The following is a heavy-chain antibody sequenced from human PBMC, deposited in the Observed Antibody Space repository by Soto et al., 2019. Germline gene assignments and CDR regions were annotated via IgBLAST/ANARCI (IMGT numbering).Heavy chain of an antibody. CDR2: ISWNSGSI. D-gene: IGHD4-17*01. J-gene: IGHJ3*02. V-gene: IGHV3-9*01. CDR3: AKWDDYGDRKEAFDI. Sequence: EVQLVESGGGLVQPGRSLRLSCAASGFTFDDYAMHWVRQAPGKGLKWVSGISWNSGSIGYADSVKGRFTISRDNAKNSLYLQMNSLRAEDTALYYCAKWDDYGDRKEAFDIWGQGTMVTVSS. CDR1: GFTFDDYA.